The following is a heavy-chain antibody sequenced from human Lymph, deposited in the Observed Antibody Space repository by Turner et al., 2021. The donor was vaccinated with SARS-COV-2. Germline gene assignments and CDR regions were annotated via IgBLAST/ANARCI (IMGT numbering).Heavy chain of an antibody. V-gene: IGHV3-30*04. D-gene: IGHD3-22*01. J-gene: IGHJ4*02. Sequence: QVQLVESGGGVVQPGRSLRISCAASGFTFSSYAMHWVRQAPGKGLEWVAFISYDESDKYYADSVKGRFTFSRDNSKNTLYLRMNSLRAEDTAVYNCARDRDSSGWVDYWGQGTLVTVSS. CDR1: GFTFSSYA. CDR2: ISYDESDK. CDR3: ARDRDSSGWVDY.